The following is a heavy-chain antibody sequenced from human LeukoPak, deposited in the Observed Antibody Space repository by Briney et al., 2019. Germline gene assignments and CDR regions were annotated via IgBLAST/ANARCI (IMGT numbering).Heavy chain of an antibody. CDR2: ISNSGSIV. CDR3: VRSKLGVGDVFDI. V-gene: IGHV3-11*01. D-gene: IGHD3-3*01. J-gene: IGHJ3*02. Sequence: GGSLRLSCAASGFTFSDYYMSWIPQAPGKGLEGVSYISNSGSIVYYADSVKGRFTISRDNAKDSMSLQMNSLRVEDTAVYYCVRSKLGVGDVFDIWGQETKVTVSS. CDR1: GFTFSDYY.